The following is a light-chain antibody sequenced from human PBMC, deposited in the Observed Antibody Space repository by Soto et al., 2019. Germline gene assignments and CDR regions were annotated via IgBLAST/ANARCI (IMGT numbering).Light chain of an antibody. J-gene: IGKJ1*01. Sequence: DIHMTQSPSTLSAFVGDRVTITCRASQSISSWLAWYQQKPGKAPKLLIFKASTLESGVPSRFSGSGSGTEFALTISSLQPNDFATYYCQQYKSYWTFGQGTKWIS. CDR3: QQYKSYWT. CDR1: QSISSW. CDR2: KAS. V-gene: IGKV1-5*03.